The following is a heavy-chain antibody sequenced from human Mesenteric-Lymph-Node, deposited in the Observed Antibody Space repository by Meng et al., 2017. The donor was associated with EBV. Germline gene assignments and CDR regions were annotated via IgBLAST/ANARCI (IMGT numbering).Heavy chain of an antibody. CDR1: GGSFSGYY. CDR3: ARDCSGGTTCFDY. CDR2: INQSGST. D-gene: IGHD2-15*01. J-gene: IGHJ4*02. V-gene: IGHV4-34*01. Sequence: VKLQQWGAGVWRPSYSVSLPCAVYGGSFSGYYWTWIRQPPGKGLEWIGEINQSGSTKYNPYLDRRVTILADKSKKKISLKLSSGTAADTAVYYCARDCSGGTTCFDYWGQGTLVTVSS.